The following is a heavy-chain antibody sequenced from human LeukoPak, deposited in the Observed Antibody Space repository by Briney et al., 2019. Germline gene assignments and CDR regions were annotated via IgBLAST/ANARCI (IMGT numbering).Heavy chain of an antibody. Sequence: ASVKVSCKASGYTFTGYYMHWVRQSPGQGLEWMGGIIPIFGTANYAQKFQGRVTMTTDTSTSTAYMELRSLRSDDTAVYYCASGLNSDYWGQGTLVTVSS. CDR3: ASGLNSDY. CDR1: GYTFTGYY. V-gene: IGHV1-2*02. CDR2: IIPIFGTA. J-gene: IGHJ4*02.